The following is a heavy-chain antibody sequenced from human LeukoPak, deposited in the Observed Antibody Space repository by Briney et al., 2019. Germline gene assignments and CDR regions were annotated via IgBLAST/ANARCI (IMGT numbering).Heavy chain of an antibody. Sequence: SETLSLTCAVYGGSFRWYYWSGLGQPPGKGLDWIGEVNHSGSTNYNPSLKSRVTISVDTSKNQFSLKLSSVTAADTAVYYCARGHSGNTLTSRSLNYWGQGTLVTVSS. J-gene: IGHJ4*02. V-gene: IGHV4-34*01. CDR2: VNHSGST. D-gene: IGHD3-10*01. CDR1: GGSFRWYY. CDR3: ARGHSGNTLTSRSLNY.